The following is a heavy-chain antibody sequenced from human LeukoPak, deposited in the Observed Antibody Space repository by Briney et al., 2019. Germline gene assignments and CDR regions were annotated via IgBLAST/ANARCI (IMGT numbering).Heavy chain of an antibody. J-gene: IGHJ4*02. Sequence: QTGGSLRLSCAASGLSITSYSMSWVRQAPGKGLEWVSHISSSSTTIDHADSVKGRFTISRDNAKNSLYLQMNSLRDEDTAVYYCARLTVVTATRSLDYWGQGTLVTVSS. CDR3: ARLTVVTATRSLDY. CDR1: GLSITSYS. V-gene: IGHV3-48*02. D-gene: IGHD2-21*02. CDR2: ISSSSTTI.